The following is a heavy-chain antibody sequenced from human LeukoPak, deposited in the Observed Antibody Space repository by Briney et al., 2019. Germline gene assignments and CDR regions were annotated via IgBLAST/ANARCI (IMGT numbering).Heavy chain of an antibody. J-gene: IGHJ1*01. CDR3: AGRGQRYFRD. CDR1: GDSITTDY. CDR2: IYRLGNT. Sequence: SETLSLTCSVSGDSITTDYWSWIRQPPGKGLEWIGYIYRLGNTDYNPSLKSRVTISVDTSKNQLSLNLSSVTAADTAVYYCAGRGQRYFRDWGQGTLVTVS. V-gene: IGHV4-4*08.